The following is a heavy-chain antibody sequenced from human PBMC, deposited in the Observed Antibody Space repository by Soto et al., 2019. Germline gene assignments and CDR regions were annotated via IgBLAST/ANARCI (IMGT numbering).Heavy chain of an antibody. Sequence: LETLSLTCIVSGSSISSSGYYWGWIRRPPGKGLEWIASMYYNVGTYYNPSLKSRVTISVDTSANQFSLKLSSVTAADTAVYYCARLPPRHWVDYWGQGTLVTVSS. CDR1: GSSISSSGYY. CDR2: MYYNVGT. V-gene: IGHV4-39*01. D-gene: IGHD3-16*01. J-gene: IGHJ4*02. CDR3: ARLPPRHWVDY.